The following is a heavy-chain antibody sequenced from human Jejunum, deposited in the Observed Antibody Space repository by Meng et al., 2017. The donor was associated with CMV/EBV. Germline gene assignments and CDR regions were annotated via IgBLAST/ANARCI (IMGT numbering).Heavy chain of an antibody. CDR2: IRFDGNDK. Sequence: FIFSTYSMHWVRQTPVQGLEWVAFIRFDGNDKRYVDSVKGRFTISRDNSKDTVYLEMNSLRLEDTAVYYCAKDFYSDFLGEVFDYWGQGTRVTVSS. D-gene: IGHD2-15*01. V-gene: IGHV3-30*02. CDR1: FIFSTYS. J-gene: IGHJ4*02. CDR3: AKDFYSDFLGEVFDY.